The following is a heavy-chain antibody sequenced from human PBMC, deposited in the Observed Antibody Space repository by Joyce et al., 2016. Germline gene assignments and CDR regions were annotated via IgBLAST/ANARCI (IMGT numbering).Heavy chain of an antibody. Sequence: QLVESGGGVVKPGGSLRLSCEASGSTFSTSSMSWFRQAPGRGLEWVAALSATSYYIFPAVTVRGRFTVSRDNAKKTLYLQMNSLRAEDSAVFYCARGGISYYYAMDVWGQGTTVTVSS. J-gene: IGHJ6*02. D-gene: IGHD3-16*01. CDR3: ARGGISYYYAMDV. V-gene: IGHV3-21*01. CDR2: LSATSYYI. CDR1: GSTFSTSS.